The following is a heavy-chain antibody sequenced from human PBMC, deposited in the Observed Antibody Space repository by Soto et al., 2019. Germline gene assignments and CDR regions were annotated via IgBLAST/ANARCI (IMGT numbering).Heavy chain of an antibody. Sequence: ITGPLSGTSIILYSSNLFRHPAGKGLEWIGRIDTSGSTNYNPSLKSRVTMSVDTSKQEFSLKLSSVTAADTALDYCARGRRDFWSGPFEYRGRGARVTVS. J-gene: IGHJ4*02. CDR1: GTSIILYS. D-gene: IGHD3-3*01. CDR2: IDTSGST. V-gene: IGHV4-4*07. CDR3: ARGRRDFWSGPFEY.